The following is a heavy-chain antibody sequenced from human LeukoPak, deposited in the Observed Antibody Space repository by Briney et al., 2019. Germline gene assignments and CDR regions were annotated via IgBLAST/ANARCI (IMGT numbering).Heavy chain of an antibody. J-gene: IGHJ4*02. CDR2: IRYDGSNK. D-gene: IGHD3-22*01. Sequence: PGGSLRLSCAASAFTFTSYGLHWVRQAPGKGLEWVAFIRYDGSNKYYADSVKGRFTISRDNSKNTLYLQMNSLRAEDTAVYYCARPEYYYDSSGYYSHWGQGTLVTVSS. CDR1: AFTFTSYG. CDR3: ARPEYYYDSSGYYSH. V-gene: IGHV3-30*02.